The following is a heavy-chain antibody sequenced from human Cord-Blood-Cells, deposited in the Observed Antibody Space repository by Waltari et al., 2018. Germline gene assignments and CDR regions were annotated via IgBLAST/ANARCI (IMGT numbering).Heavy chain of an antibody. CDR2: IWYDGSNK. D-gene: IGHD6-13*01. CDR1: GFTFSSYG. Sequence: QVQLVESGGGVVQPGMSLRRSCAASGFTFSSYGLHWAGQAPGKGLEWVAVIWYDGSNKYYADSVKGRFTISRDNSKNTLYLQMNSLRAEDTAVYYCARDPMLVPEDWYFDLWGRGTLVTVSS. J-gene: IGHJ2*01. V-gene: IGHV3-33*01. CDR3: ARDPMLVPEDWYFDL.